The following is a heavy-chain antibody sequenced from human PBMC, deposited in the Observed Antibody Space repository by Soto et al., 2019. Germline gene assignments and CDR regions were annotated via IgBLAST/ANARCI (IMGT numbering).Heavy chain of an antibody. CDR1: GGSISSGGYS. D-gene: IGHD3-22*01. J-gene: IGHJ4*02. CDR3: ARGFKWGEGSSGFFLDY. CDR2: IYHSGST. Sequence: TLSLTCAVSGGSISSGGYSWSWIRQPPGKGLEWIGYIYHSGSTYYNPSLKSRVTISVDRSKNQFSLKLSSVTAADTAVYYCARGFKWGEGSSGFFLDYCGQVSLVTVSS. V-gene: IGHV4-30-2*01.